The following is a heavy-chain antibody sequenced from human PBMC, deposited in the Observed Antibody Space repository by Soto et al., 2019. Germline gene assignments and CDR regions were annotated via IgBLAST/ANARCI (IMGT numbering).Heavy chain of an antibody. J-gene: IGHJ4*02. D-gene: IGHD4-17*01. Sequence: PGGSLRLSCAASGFTFYRYTMSWVRQAPGKGLEWASSIVGDDGSIHYADSVKGRFTISRDNSINTLYLQMNSLRADDTAVYYCAKDKEVDGVWDFDYWGQGTVVTVSS. CDR2: IVGDDGSI. CDR1: GFTFYRYT. CDR3: AKDKEVDGVWDFDY. V-gene: IGHV3-23*01.